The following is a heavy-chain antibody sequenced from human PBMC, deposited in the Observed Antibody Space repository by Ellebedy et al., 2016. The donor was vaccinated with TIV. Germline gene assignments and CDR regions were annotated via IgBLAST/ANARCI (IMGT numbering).Heavy chain of an antibody. Sequence: AASVKVSRKASGYSFTNYGIVWVRQAPGQGLEWMGWISGSSGNTRYSKKLQGRVTMTTDTSASTAYLSLRSLRSDDTAVYYCARGGSAAASGTVDYWGQGTLVTVSS. CDR1: GYSFTNYG. J-gene: IGHJ4*02. CDR2: ISGSSGNT. D-gene: IGHD3-10*01. V-gene: IGHV1-18*01. CDR3: ARGGSAAASGTVDY.